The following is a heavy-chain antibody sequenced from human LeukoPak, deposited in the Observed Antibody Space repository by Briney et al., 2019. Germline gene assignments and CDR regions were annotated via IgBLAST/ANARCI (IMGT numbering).Heavy chain of an antibody. CDR2: TYYSGST. D-gene: IGHD4-23*01. V-gene: IGHV4-59*01. Sequence: SETLSLTCTVSGGSISSYYWSWIRQPPGKGLEWIGYTYYSGSTNYNPSLKSRVTISVDTSKNQFSLKLSSVTAADTAVYYCARDLYGGFDYWGQGTLVTVSS. CDR3: ARDLYGGFDY. J-gene: IGHJ4*02. CDR1: GGSISSYY.